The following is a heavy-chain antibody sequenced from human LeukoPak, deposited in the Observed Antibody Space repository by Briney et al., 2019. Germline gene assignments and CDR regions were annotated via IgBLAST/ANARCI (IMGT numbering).Heavy chain of an antibody. CDR3: AKIQDWFNDAFHI. CDR1: GGSISSSSYY. D-gene: IGHD3/OR15-3a*01. Sequence: SETLSLACTVSGGSISSSSYYWGWIRQPPGKGLEWIGSIYYSGSTYYNPSLKSRVTISVDTSKNQFSLKLSSVTAADTAVYYCAKIQDWFNDAFHIGGQGTMVTVSS. J-gene: IGHJ3*02. V-gene: IGHV4-39*07. CDR2: IYYSGST.